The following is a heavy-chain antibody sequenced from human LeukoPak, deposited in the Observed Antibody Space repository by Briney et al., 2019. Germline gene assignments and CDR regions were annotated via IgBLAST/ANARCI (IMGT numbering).Heavy chain of an antibody. V-gene: IGHV3-74*01. D-gene: IGHD4-23*01. J-gene: IGHJ4*02. CDR3: ARDLDYGGYSNFDY. CDR1: GFTFSSYW. CDR2: IKSDGSST. Sequence: PGGSLRLSCAASGFTFSSYWMHWVRQAPGKGLVWVSRIKSDGSSTGYADSVKGRFTISRDNAKNTLYLQMNSLRAEDTAVYYCARDLDYGGYSNFDYWGQGTLVTVSS.